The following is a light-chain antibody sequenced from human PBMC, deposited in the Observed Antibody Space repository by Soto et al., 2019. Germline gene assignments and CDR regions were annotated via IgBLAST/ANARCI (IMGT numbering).Light chain of an antibody. Sequence: DIQLTQSPSFLSASVGDRVTITCRASQAMSSFLAWYQQKPGKAPKLLIYAASTLQSGVPSRFSGSGSGTEFTLTISSLQPEDFATYYCQQVNSFPSTCGQGTRLEIK. CDR3: QQVNSFPST. J-gene: IGKJ5*01. V-gene: IGKV1-9*01. CDR1: QAMSSF. CDR2: AAS.